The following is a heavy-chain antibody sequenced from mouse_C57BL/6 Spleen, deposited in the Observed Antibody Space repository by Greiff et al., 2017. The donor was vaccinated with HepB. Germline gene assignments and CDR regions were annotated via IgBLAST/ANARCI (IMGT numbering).Heavy chain of an antibody. J-gene: IGHJ3*01. CDR2: ISSGGYYI. D-gene: IGHD2-4*01. CDR1: GFTFSSYA. V-gene: IGHV5-9-1*02. CDR3: TREHDYDVAWFAY. Sequence: EVQRVESGEGLVKPGGSLKLSCAASGFTFSSYAMSWVRQTPEKRLEWVAYISSGGYYIYYADTVKGRFTLSRDNARNTLYMQMSSLKSEDTAMYYCTREHDYDVAWFAYWGQGTLVTVSA.